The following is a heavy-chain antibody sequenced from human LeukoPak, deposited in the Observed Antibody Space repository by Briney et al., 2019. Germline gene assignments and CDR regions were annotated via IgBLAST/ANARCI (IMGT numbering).Heavy chain of an antibody. CDR1: GFTFSSYS. CDR3: ARVGYDFWSGLGGLDY. V-gene: IGHV3-48*01. Sequence: PGGSLRLSCAASGFTFSSYSMNWVRQAPGKGLEWVSYISSSSSTIYYADSVKGRFTISRVNAKNSLYLQMNSLRAEDTAVYYCARVGYDFWSGLGGLDYWGQGTLVTVSS. D-gene: IGHD3-3*01. CDR2: ISSSSSTI. J-gene: IGHJ4*02.